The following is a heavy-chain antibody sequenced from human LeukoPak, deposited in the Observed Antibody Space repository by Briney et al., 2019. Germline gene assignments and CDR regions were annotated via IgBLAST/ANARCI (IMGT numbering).Heavy chain of an antibody. V-gene: IGHV1-8*01. D-gene: IGHD3-9*01. CDR3: ARGRRVIIKGTLGYYYGMDV. CDR2: MNPNSGNT. Sequence: ASVKVSCKASGYTFTSYDINWVRQATGQGLEWMGWMNPNSGNTGYAQKFQGRVTMTRSTSISTAYMELSSLRSEDTAVYYCARGRRVIIKGTLGYYYGMDVWGQGTTVTVSS. J-gene: IGHJ6*02. CDR1: GYTFTSYD.